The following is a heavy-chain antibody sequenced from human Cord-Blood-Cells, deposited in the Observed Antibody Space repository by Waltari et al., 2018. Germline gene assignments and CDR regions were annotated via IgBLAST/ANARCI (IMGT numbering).Heavy chain of an antibody. V-gene: IGHV1-2*02. CDR3: ARRYSGSYRY. Sequence: QVQLVQSGAEVKKPGAAVKVSCKASGYSFTGYHMNWVRQAPGQGLEWMGWINPNSGGTNYAQKFQGRVTMTRDTSISTAYMELSRLRSDDTAVYYCARRYSGSYRYWGQGTLVTVSS. J-gene: IGHJ4*02. CDR2: INPNSGGT. CDR1: GYSFTGYH. D-gene: IGHD1-26*01.